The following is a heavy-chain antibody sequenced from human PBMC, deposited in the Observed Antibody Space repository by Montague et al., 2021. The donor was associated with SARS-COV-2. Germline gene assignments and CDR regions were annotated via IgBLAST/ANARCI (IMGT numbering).Heavy chain of an antibody. CDR1: GGSISSYY. CDR2: IYYSGST. J-gene: IGHJ4*02. D-gene: IGHD3-22*01. Sequence: SETLSLTCTVSGGSISSYYWSWIRQPPGKGLEWIGYIYYSGSTNYNPSRKGGVTISVDTSKNQFSLKLSSVTAADTAVYYCARGMHYYDSSGYYFDYWGQGTLVTVSS. V-gene: IGHV4-59*01. CDR3: ARGMHYYDSSGYYFDY.